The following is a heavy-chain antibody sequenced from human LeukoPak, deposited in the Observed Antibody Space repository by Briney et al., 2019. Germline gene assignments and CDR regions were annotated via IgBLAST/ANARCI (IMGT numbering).Heavy chain of an antibody. V-gene: IGHV3-74*01. CDR2: LHSDGSNT. D-gene: IGHD6-13*01. CDR1: GFTFRDHW. J-gene: IGHJ4*02. CDR3: ARLSGYSSIDY. Sequence: GGSLRLSCAASGFTFRDHWMHWVRQAPGKGLVWVSRLHSDGSNTTYADSVKGRFTISRDNAKNTLYLQMNSLRAEDTAVYYCARLSGYSSIDYWGQGALVTVSS.